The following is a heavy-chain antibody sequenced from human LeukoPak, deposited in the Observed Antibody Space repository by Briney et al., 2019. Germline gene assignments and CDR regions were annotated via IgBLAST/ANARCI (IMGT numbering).Heavy chain of an antibody. CDR1: GLTFSSYE. CDR2: ISSSSNMI. J-gene: IGHJ4*02. Sequence: AGSLRLSCAASGLTFSSYELNWVRQAPGKGLKWLSYISSSSNMIFYAESVKGRFTISRDNAKNSLYLQMNSLRAEDTAIYYCATGSGGWYRYYFDSWGQGTLVTVSS. CDR3: ATGSGGWYRYYFDS. V-gene: IGHV3-48*03. D-gene: IGHD6-13*01.